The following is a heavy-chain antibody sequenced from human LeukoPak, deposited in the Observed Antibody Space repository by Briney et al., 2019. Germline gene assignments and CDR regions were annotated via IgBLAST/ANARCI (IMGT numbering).Heavy chain of an antibody. CDR1: GFTFSSYE. V-gene: IGHV3-48*03. CDR2: ISSSGSTI. J-gene: IGHJ5*02. D-gene: IGHD3-22*01. CDR3: ARINHSSGYFPLFDP. Sequence: QPGGSLRLSCAASGFTFSSYEMNWVRQAPGKGLEWVSYISSSGSTIYYADSVKGRFTISRDNAENSLYLQMNSLRAEDTAVYYCARINHSSGYFPLFDPWGQGTLVTVSS.